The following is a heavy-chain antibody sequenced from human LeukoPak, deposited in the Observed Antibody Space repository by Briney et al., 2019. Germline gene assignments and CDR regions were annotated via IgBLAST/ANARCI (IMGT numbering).Heavy chain of an antibody. V-gene: IGHV1-18*01. Sequence: VASVKVSCKSSGYTFTSYALSWVRQAPGQGLEWMGWISAYNGNTKYAQKFQGRVTMTTDTSTSTAYMEVRSLRSDDTAVYYCARDRSSSWYYFEYWGQGALVTVSS. CDR1: GYTFTSYA. D-gene: IGHD6-13*01. CDR3: ARDRSSSWYYFEY. CDR2: ISAYNGNT. J-gene: IGHJ4*02.